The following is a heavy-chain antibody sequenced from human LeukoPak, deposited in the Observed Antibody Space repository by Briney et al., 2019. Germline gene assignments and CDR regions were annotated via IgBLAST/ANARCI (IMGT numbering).Heavy chain of an antibody. CDR3: ASRIAAAGLRAVSY. CDR1: GFGVSDYA. V-gene: IGHV3-21*01. Sequence: GGSLRLSCAASGFGVSDYAMTWIRQSPGKGLEWVSSMSDIGPNTYYADSVKGRFTISRDNAKNSLYLQMNSLRAEDTAVYYCASRIAAAGLRAVSYWGQGTLVTVSS. CDR2: MSDIGPNT. D-gene: IGHD6-13*01. J-gene: IGHJ4*02.